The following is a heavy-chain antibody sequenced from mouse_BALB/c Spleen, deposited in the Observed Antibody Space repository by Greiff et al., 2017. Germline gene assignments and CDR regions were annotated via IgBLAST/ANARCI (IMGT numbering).Heavy chain of an antibody. D-gene: IGHD4-1*01. J-gene: IGHJ1*01. CDR2: INPSNGGT. CDR3: TRGWDGWYFDV. CDR1: GYTFTSYY. Sequence: VKLQESGAELVKPGASVKLSCKASGYTFTSYYMYWVKQRPGQGLEWIGGINPSNGGTNFNEKFKSKATLTVDKSSSTAYMQLSSLTSEDSAVYYCTRGWDGWYFDVWGAGTTVTVSS. V-gene: IGHV1S81*02.